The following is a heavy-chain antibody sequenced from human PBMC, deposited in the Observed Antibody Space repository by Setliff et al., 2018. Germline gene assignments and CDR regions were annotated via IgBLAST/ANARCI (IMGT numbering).Heavy chain of an antibody. Sequence: SETLSLTCTVSGGSISSYDWSWIRQPAGKGLEWIGHIYIGGSANYNPSLKSRVTISVDTSKNQVSLKLNSMTDADTAVYYCARIIPAAPHKINWFDPWGQGTLVTVSS. CDR3: ARIIPAAPHKINWFDP. CDR2: IYIGGSA. D-gene: IGHD6-13*01. J-gene: IGHJ5*02. CDR1: GGSISSYD. V-gene: IGHV4-4*07.